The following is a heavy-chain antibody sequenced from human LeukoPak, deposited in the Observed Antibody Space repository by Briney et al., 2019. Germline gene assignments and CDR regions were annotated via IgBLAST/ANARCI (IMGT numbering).Heavy chain of an antibody. V-gene: IGHV1-69*06. CDR3: ARSEWELLQGLYFDY. J-gene: IGHJ4*02. CDR1: GYTFTGYY. Sequence: ASVKVSCKTSGYTFTGYYMHWVRQAPGQGLEWMGGIIPIFGTANYAQKFQGRVTITADKSTSTAYMELSSLRSEDTAVYYCARSEWELLQGLYFDYWGQGTLVTVSS. D-gene: IGHD1-26*01. CDR2: IIPIFGTA.